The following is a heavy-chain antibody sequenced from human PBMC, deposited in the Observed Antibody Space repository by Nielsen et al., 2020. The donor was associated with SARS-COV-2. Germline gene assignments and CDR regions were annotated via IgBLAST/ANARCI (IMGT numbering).Heavy chain of an antibody. J-gene: IGHJ6*02. D-gene: IGHD6-19*01. CDR3: ARDFPYSSGWDYYYGMDV. CDR1: EFTFSAYA. Sequence: GESLKISCAASEFTFSAYAMSWVRQAPGKGLEWVSVIYTGGTGTHYADSVKGRFSISRDNSKNTLYLQMNSLRAEDTAVYYCARDFPYSSGWDYYYGMDVWGQGTTVTVSS. V-gene: IGHV3-23*03. CDR2: IYTGGTGT.